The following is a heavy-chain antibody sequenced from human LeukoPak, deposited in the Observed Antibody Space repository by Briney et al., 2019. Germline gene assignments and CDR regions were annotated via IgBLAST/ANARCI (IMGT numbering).Heavy chain of an antibody. Sequence: ASVKVSCKASGGTFSSYAISWVRQAPGQGLEWMGGIIPIFGTANYAQKFQGRVTITADESTSTAYMELSSLRSEDTAVYYCARAYHPSQLLTGNWFDPWGQGTLVTVSS. CDR2: IIPIFGTA. CDR3: ARAYHPSQLLTGNWFDP. J-gene: IGHJ5*02. D-gene: IGHD6-6*01. CDR1: GGTFSSYA. V-gene: IGHV1-69*01.